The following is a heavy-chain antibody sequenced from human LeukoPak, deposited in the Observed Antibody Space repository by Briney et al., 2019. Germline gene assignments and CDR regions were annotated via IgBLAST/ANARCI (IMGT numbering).Heavy chain of an antibody. J-gene: IGHJ5*02. CDR2: IYYSGST. CDR1: GGSISSSSYY. Sequence: PSETLSLTCTVSGGSISSSSYYWGWIRQPPGKGLEWTGSIYYSGSTYYNPSLKSRVTISVDTSKNQFSLKLSSVTAADTAVYYCARHPYSGSHCNWFDPWGQGTLVTVSS. V-gene: IGHV4-39*01. CDR3: ARHPYSGSHCNWFDP. D-gene: IGHD1-26*01.